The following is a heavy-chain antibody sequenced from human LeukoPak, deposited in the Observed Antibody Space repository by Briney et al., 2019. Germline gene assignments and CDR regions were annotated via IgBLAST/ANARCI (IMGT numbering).Heavy chain of an antibody. D-gene: IGHD4-11*01. J-gene: IGHJ3*02. CDR3: ASSYYSDYVGVAFDI. CDR2: ISYDGSNK. Sequence: GRSLRLSCAASGFTFSSYAMHWVRQAPGKGLEWVAVISYDGSNKYYADSVKGRFTISRDNSKNTLYLQMNSLRAEDTAVYNCASSYYSDYVGVAFDIWGQGTMVTVSS. V-gene: IGHV3-30*04. CDR1: GFTFSSYA.